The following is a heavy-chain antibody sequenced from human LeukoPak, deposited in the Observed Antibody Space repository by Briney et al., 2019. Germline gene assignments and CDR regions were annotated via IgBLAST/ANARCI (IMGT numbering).Heavy chain of an antibody. D-gene: IGHD3-9*01. CDR2: INTESTST. V-gene: IGHV3-74*01. Sequence: GGSLRLSCAASGFTFSSYWIHWVRQAPGKGLVWVSRINTESTSTSYADSVKGRFTISRDNSKNTLYLQMNSLRAEDTAVYYCAKEGDYDILTGYYEGNNWFDPWGQGTLVTVSS. CDR1: GFTFSSYW. J-gene: IGHJ5*02. CDR3: AKEGDYDILTGYYEGNNWFDP.